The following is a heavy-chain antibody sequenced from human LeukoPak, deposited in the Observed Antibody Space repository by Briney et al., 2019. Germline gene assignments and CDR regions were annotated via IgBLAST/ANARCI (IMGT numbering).Heavy chain of an antibody. Sequence: GGSLRLSCAASGFTFSSYSMNWVRQAPGKGLEWVSSISSSSSYIYYAESVKGRFTISRDNAKKSLYLQMNSLRAEDTAVYYCARALYDFWSGYYMGLGDYWGQGTLVTVSS. CDR3: ARALYDFWSGYYMGLGDY. J-gene: IGHJ4*02. CDR2: ISSSSSYI. D-gene: IGHD3-3*01. CDR1: GFTFSSYS. V-gene: IGHV3-21*01.